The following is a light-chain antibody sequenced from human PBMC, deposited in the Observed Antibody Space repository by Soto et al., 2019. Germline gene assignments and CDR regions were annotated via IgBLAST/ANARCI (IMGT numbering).Light chain of an antibody. V-gene: IGLV1-44*01. CDR3: QSYDSSLRAWV. Sequence: QSVLTQPPSASGTPGQRVTISCSGSSSDIGSNTVNWYQQLPGTAPKLLIFDNTNRRPGVPDRFSGSKSGTSASLAIIGLQAEDEADYYCQSYDSSLRAWVFGGGTQLTVL. CDR1: SSDIGSNT. J-gene: IGLJ3*02. CDR2: DNT.